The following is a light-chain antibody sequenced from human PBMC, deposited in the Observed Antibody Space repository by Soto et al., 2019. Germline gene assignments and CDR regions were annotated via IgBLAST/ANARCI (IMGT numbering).Light chain of an antibody. CDR1: QDIRNT. J-gene: IGKJ4*01. CDR3: QPYNNWPLT. Sequence: AIQMTQSPSSLSASVGDRVAISCRASQDIRNTLAWYQQKPGEAPKLLIFAASNLQSGVPSRFSGSRSGPEFTLTINSLQSEDFAIYYCQPYNNWPLTFGGGTKVDIK. V-gene: IGKV1-6*01. CDR2: AAS.